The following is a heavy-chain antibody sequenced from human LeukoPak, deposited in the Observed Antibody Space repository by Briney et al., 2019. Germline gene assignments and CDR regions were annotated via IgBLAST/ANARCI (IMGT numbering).Heavy chain of an antibody. CDR3: ARGTHSGYSSSSFDY. Sequence: GGSLRLSCAASGFTFSNYWMSWVRQAPGEGLEWVANIKPDGSDKYYVDSVKGRFTISRDNAKNSLYLEMNSLRAEDTAVYYCARGTHSGYSSSSFDYWGQGTLVTVSP. V-gene: IGHV3-7*05. CDR2: IKPDGSDK. CDR1: GFTFSNYW. J-gene: IGHJ4*02. D-gene: IGHD5-18*01.